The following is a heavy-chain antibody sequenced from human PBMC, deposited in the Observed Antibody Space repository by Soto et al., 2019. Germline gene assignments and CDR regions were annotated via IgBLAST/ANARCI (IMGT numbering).Heavy chain of an antibody. Sequence: ASVKLSCNASGYTFTGYYMHWVRQAPGQGLEWMGWINPNSGGTNYAQKFQGRVTMTRDTSISTAYMELSRLRSDDTAVYYCARERFGELSSAFDIWGQGTMVTVSS. J-gene: IGHJ3*02. CDR2: INPNSGGT. CDR3: ARERFGELSSAFDI. D-gene: IGHD3-10*01. CDR1: GYTFTGYY. V-gene: IGHV1-2*02.